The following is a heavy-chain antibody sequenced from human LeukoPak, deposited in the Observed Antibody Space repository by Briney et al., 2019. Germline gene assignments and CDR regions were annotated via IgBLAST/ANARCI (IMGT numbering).Heavy chain of an antibody. J-gene: IGHJ3*02. CDR3: ARDLEDCSGGSCHRPGVDKNAFDI. Sequence: SETLSLTCTVSGGSISSYYWSWIRQPAGKGLGWIGRIYTSGSTNYNPSLKSRVTMSVDTSKNQFSLKLSSVTAADTAVYYCARDLEDCSGGSCHRPGVDKNAFDIWGQGTMVTVSS. CDR2: IYTSGST. V-gene: IGHV4-4*07. D-gene: IGHD2-15*01. CDR1: GGSISSYY.